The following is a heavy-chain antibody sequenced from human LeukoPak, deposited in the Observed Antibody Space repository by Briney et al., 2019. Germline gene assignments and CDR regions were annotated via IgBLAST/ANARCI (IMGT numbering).Heavy chain of an antibody. Sequence: ASVKVSCKASGYTFTGYYMHWVRQAPGQGLEWMGRINPNSGGTNYAQKFQGRVTMTRDTSISTAYMELSRLRSDDTAVYYCARDPWGTMVPTPGPFDYWGQGTLVTVSS. D-gene: IGHD4/OR15-4a*01. V-gene: IGHV1-2*06. CDR2: INPNSGGT. CDR3: ARDPWGTMVPTPGPFDY. J-gene: IGHJ4*02. CDR1: GYTFTGYY.